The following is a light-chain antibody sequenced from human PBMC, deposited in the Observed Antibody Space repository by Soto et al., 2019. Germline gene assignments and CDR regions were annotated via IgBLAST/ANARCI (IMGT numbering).Light chain of an antibody. CDR3: GSWDSSLSAYV. J-gene: IGLJ1*01. CDR2: DDN. CDR1: SSNIGGNS. V-gene: IGLV1-51*01. Sequence: QSVVTQPRSVSAAPGQKVTIAYSGSSSNIGGNSVSWYQQLPGTAPKLLIYDDNKRPSGTPDRFSGSKSGTSATLGITGFQTGDEADYYCGSWDSSLSAYVFGTGTKVTVL.